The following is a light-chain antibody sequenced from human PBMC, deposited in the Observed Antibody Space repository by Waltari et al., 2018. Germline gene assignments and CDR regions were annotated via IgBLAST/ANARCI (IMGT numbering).Light chain of an antibody. J-gene: IGLJ2*01. Sequence: SYELTQPPSVSVSPGQTASITCSGHALSTQYAYWYHQKPGQAPVLVIFEDSKRPSGIPERISGSSSGTMATLTLSGAQLEDEGDYYCLSPDSSGTYVVFGGGTKLTVL. CDR3: LSPDSSGTYVV. CDR2: EDS. CDR1: ALSTQY. V-gene: IGLV3-10*01.